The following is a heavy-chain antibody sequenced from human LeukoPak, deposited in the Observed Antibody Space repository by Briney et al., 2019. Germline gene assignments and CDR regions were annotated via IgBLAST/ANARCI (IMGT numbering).Heavy chain of an antibody. D-gene: IGHD1-26*01. CDR1: GLTFTSYA. CDR2: IIGSGGSP. V-gene: IGHV3-23*01. Sequence: GGSLRLSCAASGLTFTSYAMSWVRQAPGKGLEWVSAIIGSGGSPYYADSVKGRFTISRDNSKNTLYLQMNSLRAEDTAVYYCAKDRYSGSYLEYFDYWGQGTLVTVSS. J-gene: IGHJ4*02. CDR3: AKDRYSGSYLEYFDY.